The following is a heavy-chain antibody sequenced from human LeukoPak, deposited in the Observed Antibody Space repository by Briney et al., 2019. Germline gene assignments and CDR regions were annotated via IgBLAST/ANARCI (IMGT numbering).Heavy chain of an antibody. J-gene: IGHJ6*02. CDR2: IYRNADGGTT. Sequence: PGGSLRLSCAASGFTFSNAWMTWVRQAPGKGLEWVGRIYRNADGGTTDYAAPVKGRFTISRADSKNTLYLQMNSLKTEDTAVYYCTTDSYCSTTTCYASSNYYYGLDAWGQGTSVTVSS. CDR3: TTDSYCSTTTCYASSNYYYGLDA. CDR1: GFTFSNAW. D-gene: IGHD2-2*01. V-gene: IGHV3-15*05.